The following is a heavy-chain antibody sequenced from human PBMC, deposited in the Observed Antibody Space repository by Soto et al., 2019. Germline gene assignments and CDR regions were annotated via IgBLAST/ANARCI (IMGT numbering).Heavy chain of an antibody. D-gene: IGHD1-26*01. CDR2: ISFDGSSE. V-gene: IGHV3-30-3*01. Sequence: GGSLRLSCAASGFTFSSYAMHWVRQAPGKGLEWVAVISFDGSSEYIASVKGRFTISRDNAKNLLYLQMNSLKIDDTAVYFCARDEGGTYVYWGQGTQVTVSS. CDR3: ARDEGGTYVY. J-gene: IGHJ4*02. CDR1: GFTFSSYA.